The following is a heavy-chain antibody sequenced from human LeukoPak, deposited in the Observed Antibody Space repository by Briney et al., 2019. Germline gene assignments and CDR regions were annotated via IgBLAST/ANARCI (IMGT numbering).Heavy chain of an antibody. CDR3: ARGYGDFRVEGRYFHS. D-gene: IGHD4-17*01. CDR1: GGSISSGDYY. V-gene: IGHV4-30-4*08. Sequence: SETLSLTCTVSGGSISSGDYYWSWIRQPPGKGLEWIGYIYYSGSTYYNPSLKSRVTISVDTSKNQFSLKLSSVTAADTAVYYCARGYGDFRVEGRYFHSWGREPWSPSPQ. CDR2: IYYSGST. J-gene: IGHJ4*02.